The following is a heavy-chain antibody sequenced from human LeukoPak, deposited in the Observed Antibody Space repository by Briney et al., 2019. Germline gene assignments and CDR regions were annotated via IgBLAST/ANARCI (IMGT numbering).Heavy chain of an antibody. Sequence: GGSLRLSCAASGFTFSSYGMSWVRQAPGKGLEWVSAISGSGGSTYYADSVKGRFTISRDNSKNTLYLQMNSLRAEDTAVYYCAKRWSIAKSAFDIWGQGTMVTVSS. V-gene: IGHV3-23*01. CDR1: GFTFSSYG. D-gene: IGHD6-6*01. CDR2: ISGSGGST. J-gene: IGHJ3*02. CDR3: AKRWSIAKSAFDI.